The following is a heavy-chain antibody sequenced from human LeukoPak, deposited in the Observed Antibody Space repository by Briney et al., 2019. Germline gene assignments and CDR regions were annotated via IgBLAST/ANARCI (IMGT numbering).Heavy chain of an antibody. J-gene: IGHJ4*02. V-gene: IGHV1-2*04. Sequence: ASVKVSCKASGYTFTGYYMHWVRQAPGQGLEWMGWINPNSGGTNYAQKFQGWVTMTRDTSISTPYMELSRLRSDDTAVYYCARTSQSYASYDYWGQGTLVTVSS. CDR2: INPNSGGT. CDR3: ARTSQSYASYDY. D-gene: IGHD3-10*01. CDR1: GYTFTGYY.